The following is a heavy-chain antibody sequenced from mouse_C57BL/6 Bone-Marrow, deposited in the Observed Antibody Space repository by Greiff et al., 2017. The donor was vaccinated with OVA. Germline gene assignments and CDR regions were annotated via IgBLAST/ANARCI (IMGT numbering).Heavy chain of an antibody. CDR3: ARGGYYGSIAWFAY. CDR1: GYTFTDYY. Sequence: VQLQQSGAELVRPGASVKLSCKASGYTFTDYYINWVKQRPGQGLEWIARIYPGSGNTYYNEKFKGKATLTAEKSSSTAYMQLSSLTSEDSAVYFCARGGYYGSIAWFAYWGQGTLDTVSA. CDR2: IYPGSGNT. V-gene: IGHV1-76*01. J-gene: IGHJ3*01. D-gene: IGHD1-1*01.